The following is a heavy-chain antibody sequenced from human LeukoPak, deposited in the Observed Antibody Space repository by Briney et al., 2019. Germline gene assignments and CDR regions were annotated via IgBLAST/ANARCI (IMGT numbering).Heavy chain of an antibody. Sequence: PGGCLRLSCAASGFTFSSYAVSWVRQAPGEGLEWVSYISSSSSTIYYADSVKGRFTISRDNAKNSLYLQMNSLRAEDTAVYYCARDQTAAPSFLYFDYWGQGTLVTVSS. CDR2: ISSSSSTI. V-gene: IGHV3-48*01. J-gene: IGHJ4*02. D-gene: IGHD6-13*01. CDR1: GFTFSSYA. CDR3: ARDQTAAPSFLYFDY.